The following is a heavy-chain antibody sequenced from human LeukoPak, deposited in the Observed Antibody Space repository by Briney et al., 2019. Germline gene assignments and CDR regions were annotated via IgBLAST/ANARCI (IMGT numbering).Heavy chain of an antibody. J-gene: IGHJ4*02. V-gene: IGHV3-48*04. CDR2: ISSSSSTI. Sequence: GGSLRLSCAASGFTFSSYSMNWVRQAPGKGLEWVSYISSSSSTIYYADSVKGRFTISRDNAKNSLYLQMNSLRAEDTAVYYCARDNSWYSSGWYFDYWGQGTLVTVSS. D-gene: IGHD6-19*01. CDR1: GFTFSSYS. CDR3: ARDNSWYSSGWYFDY.